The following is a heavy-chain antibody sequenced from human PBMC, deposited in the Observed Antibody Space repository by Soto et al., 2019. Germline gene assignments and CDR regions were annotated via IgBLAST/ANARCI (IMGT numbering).Heavy chain of an antibody. J-gene: IGHJ6*02. V-gene: IGHV1-69*13. CDR3: ARVGLDCSGGSCYSLSNYYYYGMDV. CDR1: GGTFSSYA. D-gene: IGHD2-15*01. CDR2: IIPIFGTA. Sequence: SVKVSCKAPGGTFSSYAISWVRQAPGQGLEWMGGIIPIFGTANYAQKFQGRVTITADESTSTAYMELSSLRSEDTAVYYCARVGLDCSGGSCYSLSNYYYYGMDVWGQGTTVTVSS.